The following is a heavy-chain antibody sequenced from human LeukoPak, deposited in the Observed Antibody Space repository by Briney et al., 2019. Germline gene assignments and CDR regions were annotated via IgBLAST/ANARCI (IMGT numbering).Heavy chain of an antibody. CDR2: IYSGGST. Sequence: GGSLRLSCAASGFTVSSNYMSWVRQAPGKGLEWVSVIYSGGSTYYADSVKGRFTISRDNSKNTLYLQMNSLRAEDTAVYYCARDLISDDYYDSSGHYIDYWGQGTLVTVSS. D-gene: IGHD3-22*01. J-gene: IGHJ4*02. CDR3: ARDLISDDYYDSSGHYIDY. CDR1: GFTVSSNY. V-gene: IGHV3-66*01.